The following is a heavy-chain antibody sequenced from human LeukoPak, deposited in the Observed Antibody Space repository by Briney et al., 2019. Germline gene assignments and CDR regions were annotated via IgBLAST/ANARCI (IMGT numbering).Heavy chain of an antibody. J-gene: IGHJ4*02. D-gene: IGHD1-26*01. Sequence: GGSLRLSCAASGFTFSSYSMNWVRQAPGKGLEWVSYISSSSSTIYYADSVKGRFTISRDNAKNSLYLQMNSLRAEDTAVYYCASLYSGSYYALDYWGQGTLVTVSS. CDR1: GFTFSSYS. CDR2: ISSSSSTI. V-gene: IGHV3-48*01. CDR3: ASLYSGSYYALDY.